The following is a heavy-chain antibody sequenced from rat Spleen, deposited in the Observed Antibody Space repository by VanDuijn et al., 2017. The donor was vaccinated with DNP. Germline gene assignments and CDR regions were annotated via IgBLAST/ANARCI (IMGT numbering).Heavy chain of an antibody. CDR1: GFTFSDYY. J-gene: IGHJ4*01. D-gene: IGHD1-12*01. V-gene: IGHV5-7*01. Sequence: EVLLVESDGGLVQPGRSLKLSCAVSGFTFSDYYMAWVRQAPAKGLEWVATISYNGGTPYYRDSVKGRFTISSDNAQSTLYLQMDSLRSEETATYYCARHRTIMPYYYAMDAWGQGASVTVSS. CDR3: ARHRTIMPYYYAMDA. CDR2: ISYNGGTP.